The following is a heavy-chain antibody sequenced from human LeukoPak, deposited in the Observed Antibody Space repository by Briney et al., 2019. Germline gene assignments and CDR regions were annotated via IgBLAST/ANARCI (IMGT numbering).Heavy chain of an antibody. Sequence: SETLSLTCTVSGSSMRSSSDYWGWIRQPPGKGLEWIGSIFHSGTTYYSPSLKSRLTISVDTSENQFSLNLSSVAAADTAVYYCAKPRVVQVQRRPYYQVFDVWGHGTKVIV. D-gene: IGHD1-1*01. CDR3: AKPRVVQVQRRPYYQVFDV. V-gene: IGHV4-39*01. CDR1: GSSMRSSSDY. CDR2: IFHSGTT. J-gene: IGHJ6*02.